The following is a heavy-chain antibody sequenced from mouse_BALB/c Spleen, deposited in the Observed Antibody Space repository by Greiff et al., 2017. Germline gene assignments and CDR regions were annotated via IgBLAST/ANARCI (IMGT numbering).Heavy chain of an antibody. Sequence: QVQLQQSGAELVRPGVSVKISCKGSGYTFTDYAMHWVKQSHAKSLEWIGVISTYYGDASYNQKFKGKATMTVDKSSSTAYMELARLTSEDSAIYYCARQGRYDVRPRFPYYAMDYWGQGTSVTVSS. V-gene: IGHV1S137*01. D-gene: IGHD2-14*01. J-gene: IGHJ4*01. CDR2: ISTYYGDA. CDR3: ARQGRYDVRPRFPYYAMDY. CDR1: GYTFTDYA.